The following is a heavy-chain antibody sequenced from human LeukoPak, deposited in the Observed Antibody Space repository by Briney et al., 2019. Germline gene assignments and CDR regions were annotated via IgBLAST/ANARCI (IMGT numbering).Heavy chain of an antibody. D-gene: IGHD3-22*01. CDR2: ISAYNGNT. Sequence: GASVKVSCKASGYTFTSYGISWVRQAPGQGLEWMGWISAYNGNTNYAQKLQGRVTMTTDTSTSTAYMELRSLRSDDTAVYYCARDTNYYDSSGYYYATDYWGQGTLVTVSS. CDR1: GYTFTSYG. CDR3: ARDTNYYDSSGYYYATDY. V-gene: IGHV1-18*01. J-gene: IGHJ4*02.